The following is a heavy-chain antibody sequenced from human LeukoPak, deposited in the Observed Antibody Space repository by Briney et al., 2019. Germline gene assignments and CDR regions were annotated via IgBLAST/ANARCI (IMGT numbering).Heavy chain of an antibody. CDR3: ARDFYDGFALDY. CDR1: GFTFSSYE. Sequence: SGGSLRLSCAASGFTFSSYEMNWVRQAPGKGLEWVSYISSSGSTIYYADSVKGRFTISRDNARNSLYLQMDNLSAEDTGVYYCARDFYDGFALDYWGQGTLVTVSS. D-gene: IGHD2/OR15-2a*01. CDR2: ISSSGSTI. J-gene: IGHJ4*02. V-gene: IGHV3-48*03.